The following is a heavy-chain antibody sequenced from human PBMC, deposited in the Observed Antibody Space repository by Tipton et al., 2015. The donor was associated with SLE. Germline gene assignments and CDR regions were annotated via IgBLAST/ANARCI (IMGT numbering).Heavy chain of an antibody. Sequence: SLRLSCAASGFTFSSYGMHWVRQAPGKGLEWVAFIRYDGSNKYYADSVKGRFTISRDNSKNTLYLQMNSLRAEDTAVYYRARLPLGLMVYVKGSFDLWGRGTLVTVSS. V-gene: IGHV3-30*02. CDR1: GFTFSSYG. CDR3: ARLPLGLMVYVKGSFDL. CDR2: IRYDGSNK. D-gene: IGHD2-8*01. J-gene: IGHJ2*01.